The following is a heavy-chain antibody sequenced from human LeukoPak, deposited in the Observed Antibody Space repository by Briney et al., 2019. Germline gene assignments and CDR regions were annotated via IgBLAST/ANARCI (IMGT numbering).Heavy chain of an antibody. CDR1: GYTFTADY. D-gene: IGHD4-23*01. CDR2: INPNSGDT. J-gene: IGHJ4*02. V-gene: IGHV1-2*02. Sequence: GASVKVSCKASGYTFTADYIHWVRQAPGQXLEWMGWINPNSGDTHYPQKFQGRVTLTSDTSISTAYMELGRLSPDDTAMYFCARDLRGNSMFYDYWGQGTLVTVSS. CDR3: ARDLRGNSMFYDY.